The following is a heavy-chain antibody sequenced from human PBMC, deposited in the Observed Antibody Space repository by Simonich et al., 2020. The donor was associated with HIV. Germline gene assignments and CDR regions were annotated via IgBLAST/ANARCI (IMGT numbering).Heavy chain of an antibody. V-gene: IGHV2-5*01. CDR1: GFSLSTSGVG. D-gene: IGHD3-22*01. CDR3: AHLYDSSGYYYVFFQH. Sequence: QITLKESGPPLVKPTQTLTLTCTFSGFSLSTSGVGVGWIRQPPGKALEWLALIHWNDYKSYSPSLKSRLTITKDTSKNQVVLTMTNMDPVDTATYYCAHLYDSSGYYYVFFQHWGQGTLVTVSS. CDR2: IHWNDYK. J-gene: IGHJ1*01.